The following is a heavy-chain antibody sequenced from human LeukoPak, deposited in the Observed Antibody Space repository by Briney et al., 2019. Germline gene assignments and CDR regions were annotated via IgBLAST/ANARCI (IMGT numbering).Heavy chain of an antibody. J-gene: IGHJ4*02. CDR3: ARSTTVTPPFIS. V-gene: IGHV3-21*01. Sequence: SGGSLRLSCAASGLTFSSYSMNWVRQAPGKGLEWVSSITRSNYIYYADSVKGRFTISRDNAKNSLYLQMNSLRAEDTAVYYCARSTTVTPPFISWGQGTLVTVSS. CDR2: ITRSNYI. D-gene: IGHD4-11*01. CDR1: GLTFSSYS.